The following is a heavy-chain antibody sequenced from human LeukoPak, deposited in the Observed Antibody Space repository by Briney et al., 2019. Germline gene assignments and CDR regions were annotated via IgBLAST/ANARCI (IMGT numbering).Heavy chain of an antibody. V-gene: IGHV3-33*01. Sequence: GRSLRLSCAASGFTFSSYGMHWVRQAPGKGLEWVAVIWYDGSNKYYADSVKGRFTISRDNSKNTQYLEMNSLRAEDTALYYCARAYVKRYYFDYWGQGTLVTVST. CDR3: ARAYVKRYYFDY. CDR2: IWYDGSNK. CDR1: GFTFSSYG. D-gene: IGHD3-16*01. J-gene: IGHJ4*02.